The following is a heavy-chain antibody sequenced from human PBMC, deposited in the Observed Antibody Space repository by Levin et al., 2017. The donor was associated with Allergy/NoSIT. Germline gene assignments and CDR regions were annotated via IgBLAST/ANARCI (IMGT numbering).Heavy chain of an antibody. CDR3: ARAAKNFDWSPAAFDI. CDR1: GGSISSGGYY. Sequence: SETLSLTCTVSGGSISSGGYYWSWIRQHPGKGLEWIGYIYYSGSTYYNPSLKSRVTISVDTSKNQFSLKLSSVTAADTAVYYCARAAKNFDWSPAAFDIWGQGTMVTVSS. V-gene: IGHV4-31*03. J-gene: IGHJ3*02. CDR2: IYYSGST. D-gene: IGHD3-9*01.